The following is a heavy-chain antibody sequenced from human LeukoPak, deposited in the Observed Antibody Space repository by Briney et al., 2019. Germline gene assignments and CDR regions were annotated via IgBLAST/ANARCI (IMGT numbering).Heavy chain of an antibody. CDR2: ISGSGGST. CDR1: GFTFSRYA. J-gene: IGHJ4*02. CDR3: AKGYIVVVTAIRGGNYFDY. V-gene: IGHV3-23*01. D-gene: IGHD2-21*02. Sequence: GGSLRLSCAASGFTFSRYAMSWVRQAPGKGLEWVSAISGSGGSTYYAYSVKGRFTISRDNSKNTLYLQLNSLRAEDTAVYYCAKGYIVVVTAIRGGNYFDYWGQGTLVTVSS.